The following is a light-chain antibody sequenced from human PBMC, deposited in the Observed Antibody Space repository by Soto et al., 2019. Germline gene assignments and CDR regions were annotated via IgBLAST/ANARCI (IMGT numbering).Light chain of an antibody. V-gene: IGKV3-15*01. CDR2: DTS. CDR1: QGIGDT. CDR3: QQYYSAPLT. J-gene: IGKJ4*01. Sequence: EVVMTPSPATLSVSPVEGVTLSCRASQGIGDTLAWYQHKPGQTPRLLIYDTSTRATGVPDRFSGSGSGTDFTLTISSLQAEDVAVYYCQQYYSAPLTFGGGTKVDIK.